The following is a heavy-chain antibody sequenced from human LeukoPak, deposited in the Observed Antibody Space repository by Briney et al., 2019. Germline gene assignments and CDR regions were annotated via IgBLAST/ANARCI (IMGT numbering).Heavy chain of an antibody. CDR1: GGSISSYY. D-gene: IGHD5-18*01. Sequence: KSSETLSLTCTVSGGSISSYYWSWIRQPPGKGLEWIGYIYYSGSTNYNPSLKSRVTISVDTSKNQFSLKLNSVTAADTAVYYCARDNLDSAMAFDYWGQGTLVTVSS. J-gene: IGHJ4*02. V-gene: IGHV4-59*01. CDR3: ARDNLDSAMAFDY. CDR2: IYYSGST.